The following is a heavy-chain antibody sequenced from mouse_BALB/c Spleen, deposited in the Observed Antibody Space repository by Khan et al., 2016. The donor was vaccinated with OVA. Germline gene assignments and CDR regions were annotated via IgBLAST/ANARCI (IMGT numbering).Heavy chain of an antibody. CDR3: GRGGGGDRFAY. V-gene: IGHV1S137*01. CDR2: ISTYYGDV. Sequence: QVRLQQSGAELVRPGVSVKISCKGSGYTFTDFTMHWVKQSPTKSLEWIGVISTYYGDVTYNQKFKDKATMTVDKSSSTAYMELARLTSEDSAIYFGGRGGGGDRFAYWGQGTLVTVSA. J-gene: IGHJ3*01. CDR1: GYTFTDFT.